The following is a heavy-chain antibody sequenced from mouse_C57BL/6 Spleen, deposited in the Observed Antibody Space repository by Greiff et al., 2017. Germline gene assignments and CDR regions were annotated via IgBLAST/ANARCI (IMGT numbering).Heavy chain of an antibody. V-gene: IGHV1-81*01. D-gene: IGHD1-1*01. J-gene: IGHJ2*01. CDR2: IYPRSGNT. Sequence: VQLQQSGAELARPGASVKLSCKASGYTFTSYGISWVKQRPGQGLEWIGEIYPRSGNTYYNEKFKGKTTLTADKSSSTAYMELRSLTSEDSAVYFCAWGSYYGSSLDYWGQGTTLTVSS. CDR3: AWGSYYGSSLDY. CDR1: GYTFTSYG.